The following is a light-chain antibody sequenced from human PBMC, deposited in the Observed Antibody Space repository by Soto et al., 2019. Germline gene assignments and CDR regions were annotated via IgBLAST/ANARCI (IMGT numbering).Light chain of an antibody. Sequence: QAVVTQPPSVSGAPGQRVTLSCTGNSSNLGAGYDVHWYQQLPGAAPKLVIFGNRNRPSGVPERFSGSKSGTSASLAITGLQAEDEAGYYCQAYDYSLTASVFGGGTKLTVL. CDR3: QAYDYSLTASV. V-gene: IGLV1-40*01. CDR2: GNR. J-gene: IGLJ3*02. CDR1: SSNLGAGYD.